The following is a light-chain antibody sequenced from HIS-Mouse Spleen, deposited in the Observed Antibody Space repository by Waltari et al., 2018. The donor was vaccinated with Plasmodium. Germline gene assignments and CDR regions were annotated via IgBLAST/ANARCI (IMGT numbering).Light chain of an antibody. V-gene: IGKV1-39*01. CDR1: QSISSY. CDR3: QQNYNTWT. J-gene: IGKJ1*01. Sequence: DIQMTKSPSSLSASVGDRVTITCRASQSISSYLNWYQQKPGKATKLLIYAASSLQSGVPSRFSGSGSGTDFTLTISSLQPEDFATYYCQQNYNTWTFGQGTKVEIK. CDR2: AAS.